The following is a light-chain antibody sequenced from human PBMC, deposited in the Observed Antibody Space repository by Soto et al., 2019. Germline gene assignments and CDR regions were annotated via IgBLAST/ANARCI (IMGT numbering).Light chain of an antibody. V-gene: IGKV1-27*01. J-gene: IGKJ1*01. CDR1: QGIANY. CDR2: AAS. Sequence: DIQMTQSPSSLSASVGDRVTINCRASQGIANYLAWYQHTPGKVPNLLIYAASTLQSGVPSRFSGGGSGTDFTLTINSLQPDDFATYYCQQYKSYWTFGQGTKGDI. CDR3: QQYKSYWT.